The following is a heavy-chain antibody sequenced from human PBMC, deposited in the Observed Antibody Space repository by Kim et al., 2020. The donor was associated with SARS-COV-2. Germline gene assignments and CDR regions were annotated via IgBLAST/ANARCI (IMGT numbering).Heavy chain of an antibody. CDR3: ARGTYGDYVEGFDY. CDR1: GFTFSSFW. D-gene: IGHD4-17*01. J-gene: IGHJ4*02. V-gene: IGHV3-74*01. CDR2: INSDGTTT. Sequence: GGSLRLSCAASGFTFSSFWMHWVRQAPGKGLVWVSRINSDGTTTSYADSVKGRFTISRDNAKNTLYLQMNSLRAEDTAVYYCARGTYGDYVEGFDYWGQGTLVTVSS.